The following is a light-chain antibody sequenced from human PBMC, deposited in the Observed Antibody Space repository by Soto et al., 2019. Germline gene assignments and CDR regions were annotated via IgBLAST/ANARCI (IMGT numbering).Light chain of an antibody. V-gene: IGKV1-39*01. CDR3: QQSYRLTLT. CDR2: SAS. CDR1: QGIRND. Sequence: DIQMTQSPSSLSASVGDRVTTTCRASQGIRNDLGWYQQKPGKAPKLLIYSASYLQSGVPSNFSGSGSRTDVTLSIVTLKHEDSRTYFCQQSYRLTLTFGGGTKVDIK. J-gene: IGKJ4*01.